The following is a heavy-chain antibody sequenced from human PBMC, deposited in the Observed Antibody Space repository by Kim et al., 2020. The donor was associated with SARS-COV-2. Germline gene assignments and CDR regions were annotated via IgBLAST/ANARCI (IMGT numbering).Heavy chain of an antibody. CDR3: ARGDT. D-gene: IGHD2-21*02. J-gene: IGHJ4*02. CDR2: KEDGTDT. V-gene: IGHV3-7*01. Sequence: KEDGTDTYYVDSVKGRLTIARDNAKKSLYLQMNGLRAEDTAMYYCARGDTWGQGALVTVSS.